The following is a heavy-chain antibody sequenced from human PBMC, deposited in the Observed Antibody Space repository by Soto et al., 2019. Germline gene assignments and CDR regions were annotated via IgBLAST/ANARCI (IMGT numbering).Heavy chain of an antibody. Sequence: GGSLRLSCAGSGFTFSTFDIHWVRQAPGKGLEWVSGIGTLSDTFYAASVQGRFTISRQNAKNSVYLQMNSLRAGDTAFYYCARGRSFSYDSTPPPMFDPWGQGTLVTVSS. CDR3: ARGRSFSYDSTPPPMFDP. CDR1: GFTFSTFD. D-gene: IGHD3-10*01. CDR2: IGTLSDT. V-gene: IGHV3-13*01. J-gene: IGHJ5*02.